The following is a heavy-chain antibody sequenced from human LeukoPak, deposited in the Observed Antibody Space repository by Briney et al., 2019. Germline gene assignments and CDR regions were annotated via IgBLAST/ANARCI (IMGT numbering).Heavy chain of an antibody. CDR2: INWNGGST. V-gene: IGHV3-20*04. J-gene: IGHJ4*02. CDR1: GFTFDDYG. Sequence: GGSLRLSCAASGFTFDDYGMSWVRQAPGKGLEWVSGINWNGGSTGYADSVKGRFTISRDNAKNSLYLQMNSLRAEDTALYYCARRGVRFLEWPLDYWGQGTLVSVSS. CDR3: ARRGVRFLEWPLDY. D-gene: IGHD3-3*01.